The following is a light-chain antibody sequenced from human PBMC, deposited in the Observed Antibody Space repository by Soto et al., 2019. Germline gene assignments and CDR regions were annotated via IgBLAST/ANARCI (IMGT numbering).Light chain of an antibody. V-gene: IGKV1-5*01. J-gene: IGKJ1*01. Sequence: DIQMTQSPSTLSASVGDRVTITCRASQSISSWLAWYQQKAGKAPKLLIYDASSLESGVPSRFSGSGSGTEFTLTISSLQADDLATYYCQQHYSYPTFGQGTKVDIK. CDR3: QQHYSYPT. CDR2: DAS. CDR1: QSISSW.